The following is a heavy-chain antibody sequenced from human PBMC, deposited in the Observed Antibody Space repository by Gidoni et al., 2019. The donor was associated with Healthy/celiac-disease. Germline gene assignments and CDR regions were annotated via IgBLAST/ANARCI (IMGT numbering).Heavy chain of an antibody. D-gene: IGHD3-10*01. J-gene: IGHJ5*02. CDR1: GGTFSSYA. CDR3: ARVSGLLWFGELVGWFDP. CDR2: IIPIFGTA. V-gene: IGHV1-69*01. Sequence: QVQLVQSGAEVKKPGSSVKVSCKASGGTFSSYAISWVRQAPGQGLEWMGGIIPIFGTANYAQKFQGRVTITADESTSTAYMELSSLRSEDTAVYYCARVSGLLWFGELVGWFDPWGQGTLVTVSS.